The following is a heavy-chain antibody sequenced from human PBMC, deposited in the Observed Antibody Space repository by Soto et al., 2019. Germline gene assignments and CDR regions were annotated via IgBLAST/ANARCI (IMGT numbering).Heavy chain of an antibody. V-gene: IGHV3-23*01. CDR2: IRGSATIT. D-gene: IGHD2-21*01. CDR1: GFTFSNYA. J-gene: IGHJ6*02. Sequence: ELQLLESGGGLVQPGGSLKLSGVASGFTFSNYAMSWVRQAPGKGLEWVSAIRGSATITYYAHSVKGRFTISRDNSKNTLYLQMNSLRVADTAIYYCAKDIREFTPVMDAWGQGTTVTVS. CDR3: AKDIREFTPVMDA.